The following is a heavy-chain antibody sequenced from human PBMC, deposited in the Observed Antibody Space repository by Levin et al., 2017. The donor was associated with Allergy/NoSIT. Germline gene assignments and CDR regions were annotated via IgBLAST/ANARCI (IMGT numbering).Heavy chain of an antibody. CDR1: EFTFSSYG. Sequence: LSLTCAASEFTFSSYGIHWVRQAPGKGLEWVAVIWYDGSNKYYADSVKGRFTISRDNSKNTLFLQMNSLRSEDTAVYYCARERRTMIRGGKGVYYYGMDVWGQGTTVTVSS. CDR2: IWYDGSNK. CDR3: ARERRTMIRGGKGVYYYGMDV. V-gene: IGHV3-33*08. J-gene: IGHJ6*02. D-gene: IGHD3-10*01.